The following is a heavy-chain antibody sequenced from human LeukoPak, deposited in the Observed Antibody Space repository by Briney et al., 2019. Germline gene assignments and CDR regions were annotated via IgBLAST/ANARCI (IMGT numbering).Heavy chain of an antibody. CDR3: ARDLFPMVSVDYYYSHF. CDR2: INPNSGGT. J-gene: IGHJ4*02. CDR1: GYTFTGYY. D-gene: IGHD4-11*01. Sequence: ASVKVSCKASGYTFTGYYMHWVRQAPGQGLEWMGWINPNSGGTNYAQQFQGRVTMTRDTSISTAYMELNRLGSDDTAVYYCARDLFPMVSVDYYYSHFWGQGTLVTVSS. V-gene: IGHV1-2*02.